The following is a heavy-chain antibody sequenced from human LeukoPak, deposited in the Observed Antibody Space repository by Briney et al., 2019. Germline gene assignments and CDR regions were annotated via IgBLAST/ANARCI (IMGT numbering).Heavy chain of an antibody. CDR3: ARAAEYSSGWYLFDY. D-gene: IGHD6-19*01. CDR1: GGSVSSASYY. J-gene: IGHJ4*02. CDR2: IYTSGGT. Sequence: PSETLSLTCTVSGGSVSSASYYCSWIRQPAGKGLEWIGRIYTSGGTNYNPSLKSRVTMSVDTSKNQFSLKRSSATAADTAMYYCARAAEYSSGWYLFDYWGQGILVTVSA. V-gene: IGHV4-61*02.